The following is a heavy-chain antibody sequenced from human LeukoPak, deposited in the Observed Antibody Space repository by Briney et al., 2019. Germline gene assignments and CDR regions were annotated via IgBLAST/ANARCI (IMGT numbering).Heavy chain of an antibody. J-gene: IGHJ3*02. D-gene: IGHD3-22*01. CDR2: IYPGDSDT. Sequence: GESLKIAGKGSGYSFTSYWIGCVRQMPGKGLEWMGIIYPGDSDTRYSPSFQGQVGISADKSISAAYLQWSSLKASDTAMYYCARQSPTAHYDRSGLPYDDFDIWGQGTMVTVSS. CDR3: ARQSPTAHYDRSGLPYDDFDI. V-gene: IGHV5-51*01. CDR1: GYSFTSYW.